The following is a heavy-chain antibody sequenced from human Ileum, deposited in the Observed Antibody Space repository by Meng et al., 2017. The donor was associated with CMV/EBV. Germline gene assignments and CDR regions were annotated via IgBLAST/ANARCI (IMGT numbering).Heavy chain of an antibody. CDR2: IKYSGRT. CDR1: SIRSGDYY. Sequence: SIRSGDYYWSWIRQPPGTGLEWIGFIKYSGRTYYNPSLTSRVTISLDTSENHFSLRLSSVTAADTAVYYCARTQDCSTTSCYTGFDPWGQGTLVTVSS. V-gene: IGHV4-30-4*08. J-gene: IGHJ5*02. D-gene: IGHD2-2*01. CDR3: ARTQDCSTTSCYTGFDP.